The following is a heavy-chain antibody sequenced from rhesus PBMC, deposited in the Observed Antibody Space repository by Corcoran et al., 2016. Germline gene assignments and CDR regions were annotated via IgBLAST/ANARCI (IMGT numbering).Heavy chain of an antibody. J-gene: IGHJ4*01. CDR2: NSGSSGST. Sequence: QVQLQESGPGLVKPSETLSLTCAVSGGSVSSSDWWSWIRQPPGKGLEWIGYNSGSSGSTYYNPSLKSRVTLSTDTSKNQFSLKLSSVTAADTAVYYCARGGTVTFFDYWGQGVLVTVSS. CDR1: GGSVSSSDW. D-gene: IGHD4-23*01. V-gene: IGHV4-65*01. CDR3: ARGGTVTFFDY.